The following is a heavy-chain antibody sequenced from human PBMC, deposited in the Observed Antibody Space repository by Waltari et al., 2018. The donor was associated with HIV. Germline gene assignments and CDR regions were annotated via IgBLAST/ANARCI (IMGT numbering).Heavy chain of an antibody. CDR2: INGENGAL. V-gene: IGHV3-9*01. J-gene: IGHJ4*02. D-gene: IGHD1-7*01. CDR1: GFTFDAFA. CDR3: AKEGAGAFTGWNFFDF. Sequence: EVHLEVSGGDLVKPDRSLRLSCEASGFTFDAFAMHWVRLVPGKVVGGVGCINGENGALGYVDSVMGRFIVSGDSAKSIVYLQMNSLRVEDTAFYFCAKEGAGAFTGWNFFDFCSQGTLVTVSS.